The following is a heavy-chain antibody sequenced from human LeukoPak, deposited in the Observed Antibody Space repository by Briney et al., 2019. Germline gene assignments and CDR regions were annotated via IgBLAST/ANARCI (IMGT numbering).Heavy chain of an antibody. CDR3: ARLEYSSGHGWNYFDY. CDR1: GYSISSYY. Sequence: SETLSLTCTVSGYSISSYYWSWIRQPPGKGLEWIGFINYSGSTNYNPSLKSRVTISVDTSKNHFSLKLSFVTAADTAVYYCARLEYSSGHGWNYFDYWGQGTLVTVSS. CDR2: INYSGST. J-gene: IGHJ4*02. D-gene: IGHD5-18*01. V-gene: IGHV4-59*08.